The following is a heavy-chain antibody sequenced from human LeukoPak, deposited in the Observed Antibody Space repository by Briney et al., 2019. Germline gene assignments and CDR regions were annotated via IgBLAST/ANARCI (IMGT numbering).Heavy chain of an antibody. CDR2: IYYTGYT. CDR1: GGSISSYY. CDR3: ARDRYYYDSSGYRFFDY. J-gene: IGHJ4*02. D-gene: IGHD3-22*01. V-gene: IGHV4-59*01. Sequence: SETLSLTCTVSGGSISSYYWSWIRQPPGKGLEWIGYIYYTGYTNYNPSLKSRVTISVGTSKKQFSLKLNSVTAADTAVYYCARDRYYYDSSGYRFFDYWGQGTLVTVSS.